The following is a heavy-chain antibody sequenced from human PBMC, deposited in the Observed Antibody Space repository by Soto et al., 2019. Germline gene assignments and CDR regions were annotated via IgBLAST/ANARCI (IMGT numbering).Heavy chain of an antibody. D-gene: IGHD2-2*01. J-gene: IGHJ6*03. Sequence: GGSLRLSCAASGFTFSSYAMSWVRQAPGKGLEWVSAIVGGGGNTNYADSVKGRFTISRDNSKNTLYLQLSSLRAEDTAIYYCAKYHGAYYFYYYMDVWGKGTTVTVSS. CDR1: GFTFSSYA. CDR3: AKYHGAYYFYYYMDV. CDR2: IVGGGGNT. V-gene: IGHV3-23*01.